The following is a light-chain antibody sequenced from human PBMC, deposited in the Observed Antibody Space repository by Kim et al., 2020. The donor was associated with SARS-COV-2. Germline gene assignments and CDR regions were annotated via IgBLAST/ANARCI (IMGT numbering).Light chain of an antibody. CDR1: SSDVGGYNY. V-gene: IGLV2-14*03. CDR3: SSYTSSSTWA. Sequence: GQSITTSCTGSSSDVGGYNYVSWYQQHPGKAPKLMIFDVSNRPSGISNRFSGSKSGNTASLTISVLQAEDEADYYCSSYTSSSTWAFGGGTKVTVL. CDR2: DVS. J-gene: IGLJ3*02.